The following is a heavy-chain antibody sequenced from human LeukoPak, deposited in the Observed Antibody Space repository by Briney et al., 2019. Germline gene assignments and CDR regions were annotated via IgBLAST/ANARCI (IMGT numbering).Heavy chain of an antibody. CDR3: ARNPPYCTSTDCYNDY. V-gene: IGHV1-2*02. J-gene: IGHJ4*02. D-gene: IGHD2-2*02. Sequence: GASVKVSCKASGHTFTIYYMHWVRQAPGQGLEWMGWINPNSGATTYAQRFQGRVTMTRDTSISTAYMELSGLTCDATGVYYCARNPPYCTSTDCYNDYWGQGTLVTASS. CDR1: GHTFTIYY. CDR2: INPNSGAT.